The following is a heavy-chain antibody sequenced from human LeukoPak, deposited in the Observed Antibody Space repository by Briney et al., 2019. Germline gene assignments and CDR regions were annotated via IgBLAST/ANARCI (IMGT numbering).Heavy chain of an antibody. CDR2: IGSSATYI. CDR1: GFTFSSYT. J-gene: IGHJ4*02. Sequence: NPGGSLSLSCGGSGFTFSSYTMNWVRQAPGKGLEWVASIGSSATYIYYADSVRGRFTISRDDAKKSVFLHMNSLRAEDTAVYFCATWDDYGDFVAFEYWGQGTLVTVSS. D-gene: IGHD4-17*01. CDR3: ATWDDYGDFVAFEY. V-gene: IGHV3-21*01.